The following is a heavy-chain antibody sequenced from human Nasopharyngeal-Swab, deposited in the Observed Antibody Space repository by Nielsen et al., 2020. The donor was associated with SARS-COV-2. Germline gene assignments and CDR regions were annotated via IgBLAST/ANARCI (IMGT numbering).Heavy chain of an antibody. J-gene: IGHJ4*02. CDR2: IYSSGSA. D-gene: IGHD4-23*01. CDR3: ARTAYGYNSHFNY. Sequence: SETLSLTCTVSGGSLSSGAYYWAWIRHHPGKGLEWIGYIYSSGSAYYNPSLKSRVAISLDTSKSQFSLKVTSVTASDTAVYYCARTAYGYNSHFNYWGQGTLVTVSS. CDR1: GGSLSSGAYY. V-gene: IGHV4-31*03.